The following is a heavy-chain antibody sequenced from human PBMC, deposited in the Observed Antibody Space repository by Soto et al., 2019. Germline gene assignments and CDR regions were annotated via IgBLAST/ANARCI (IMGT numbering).Heavy chain of an antibody. CDR2: MSPNSGRT. V-gene: IGHV1-8*01. J-gene: IGHJ4*02. CDR3: ARGKRYTNDY. Sequence: QVQLVQSGAEVKKPGASVKVSCKASGYTFSNYDINWVRQATGQGLEWMGWMSPNSGRTGYAQKFQGRVNMTRNNSSSTAYMELSSLRSEDTAVYYCARGKRYTNDYWGQGTLVTVSS. CDR1: GYTFSNYD. D-gene: IGHD2-2*02.